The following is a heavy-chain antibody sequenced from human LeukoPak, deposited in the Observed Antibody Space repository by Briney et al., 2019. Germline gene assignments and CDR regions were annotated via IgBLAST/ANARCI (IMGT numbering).Heavy chain of an antibody. D-gene: IGHD3-10*01. CDR2: ISSSSSYI. CDR3: ARGSEGSGLLWFGELFGPFDY. Sequence: PGGSLRLSCAASGFTFSSYSMNWVRQAQGKGLEWVSSISSSSSYIYYEDSVKGRFTISRDNSKNTLYLQMNSLRAEDTAVYYCARGSEGSGLLWFGELFGPFDYWGQGTLVTVSS. J-gene: IGHJ4*02. CDR1: GFTFSSYS. V-gene: IGHV3-21*04.